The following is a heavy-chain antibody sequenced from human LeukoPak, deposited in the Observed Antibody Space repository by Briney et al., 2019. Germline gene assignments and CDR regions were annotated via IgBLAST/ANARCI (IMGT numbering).Heavy chain of an antibody. J-gene: IGHJ4*02. D-gene: IGHD3-22*01. V-gene: IGHV3-33*01. CDR2: IWYDGSNE. CDR3: ARALPDYYDGSGYYDY. CDR1: GFMFSNYG. Sequence: PGRSLRLSCAASGFMFSNYGMHWVCQAPGKGLEWVAVIWYDGSNEYYADSVKGRFTISRDNSKNTLYLQMNSLRPEDTAVYYCARALPDYYDGSGYYDYWGQGTLVTVSS.